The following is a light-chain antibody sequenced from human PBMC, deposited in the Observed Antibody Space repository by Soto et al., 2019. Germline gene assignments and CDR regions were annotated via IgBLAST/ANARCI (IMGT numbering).Light chain of an antibody. V-gene: IGKV3-11*01. CDR1: QSVSSY. CDR2: DAS. CDR3: QQRSDLLPHT. J-gene: IGKJ4*01. Sequence: EIVLPQSPATLSLSPGERATLSCRASQSVSSYLAWYQQKPGQAPRLLIYDASNRATGIPTRFSGSGSGTDFTLNIGSIEPEDVAVYCCQQRSDLLPHTFGGGTEVEIK.